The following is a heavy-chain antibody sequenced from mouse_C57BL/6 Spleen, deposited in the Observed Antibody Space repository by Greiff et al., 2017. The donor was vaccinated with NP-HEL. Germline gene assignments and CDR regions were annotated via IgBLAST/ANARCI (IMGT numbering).Heavy chain of an antibody. CDR2: IYPGSGST. CDR1: GYTFTSYW. V-gene: IGHV1-55*01. J-gene: IGHJ4*01. D-gene: IGHD1-1*01. Sequence: VQLQQPGAELVKPGASVKMSCKASGYTFTSYWITWVKQRPGQGLEWIGDIYPGSGSTNYNEKFKSKATLTVDTSSSTAYMQLSSLTSEDSAVYYCARCDYGSSYAMDYWGQGTSVTVSS. CDR3: ARCDYGSSYAMDY.